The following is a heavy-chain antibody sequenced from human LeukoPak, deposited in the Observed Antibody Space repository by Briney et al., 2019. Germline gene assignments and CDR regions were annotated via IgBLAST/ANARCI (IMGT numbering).Heavy chain of an antibody. CDR1: GGSISTTSYF. J-gene: IGHJ4*02. D-gene: IGHD5-18*01. Sequence: SETLSLTCTVSGGSISTTSYFWAWIRQPPGKGLEWIGSIYYSGSTYYNPSLKSRVTISVDTSKNQFSLKLSSVTAAGTAVYYCARDRDTVDYWGQGTLVTVSS. CDR2: IYYSGST. V-gene: IGHV4-39*07. CDR3: ARDRDTVDY.